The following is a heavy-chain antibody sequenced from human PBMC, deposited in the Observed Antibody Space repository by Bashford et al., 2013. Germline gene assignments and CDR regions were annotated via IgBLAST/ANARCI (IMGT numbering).Heavy chain of an antibody. J-gene: IGHJ4*02. V-gene: IGHV4-39*01. D-gene: IGHD6-6*01. CDR3: ARPLVRGRSSSGFDD. CDR1: GGSIISRSYY. Sequence: SETLSLTCTVSGGSIISRSYYWGWIRQPPGKGLEWIASTDYSGSAYYNPSLKSRIALSVDTSKNQFSLKLSSVTAADTAVYYCARPLVRGRSSSGFDDWGQGTLVTVSS. CDR2: TDYSGSA.